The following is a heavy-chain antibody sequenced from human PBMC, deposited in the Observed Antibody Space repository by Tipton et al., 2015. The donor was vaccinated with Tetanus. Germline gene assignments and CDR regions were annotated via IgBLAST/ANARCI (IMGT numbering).Heavy chain of an antibody. CDR2: MNSGGDT. J-gene: IGHJ4*02. CDR3: VRDGGSSGWLDY. D-gene: IGHD6-19*01. Sequence: SLRLSCVASGFIVSSHYMSWVRQAPGKGLEWVSVMNSGGDTYYEDSVKGRFSISRDNAKNTLYLQMNSLRVEDTAVYYCVRDGGSSGWLDYWGQGTLVTVSS. CDR1: GFIVSSHY. V-gene: IGHV3-53*01.